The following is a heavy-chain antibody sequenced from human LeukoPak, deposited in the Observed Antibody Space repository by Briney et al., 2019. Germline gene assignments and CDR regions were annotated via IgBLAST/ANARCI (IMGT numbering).Heavy chain of an antibody. CDR2: FDPEDGET. D-gene: IGHD5-12*01. CDR3: ATGLSGYDPPGD. J-gene: IGHJ4*02. V-gene: IGHV1-24*01. Sequence: ASVKVSCKVSGYTLTELSMHWGRQAPGKGLEWMGGFDPEDGETIYAQKFQGRVTMTEDTSTDTAYMELSSLRSEGMAVYYCATGLSGYDPPGDWGQGTLVTVSS. CDR1: GYTLTELS.